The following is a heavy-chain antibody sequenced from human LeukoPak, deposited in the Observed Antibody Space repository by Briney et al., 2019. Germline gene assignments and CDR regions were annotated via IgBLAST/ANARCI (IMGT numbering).Heavy chain of an antibody. J-gene: IGHJ4*02. CDR1: GFTFSSYW. CDR3: ARGAGSNTPPLFCSRTGCYAWYFEY. V-gene: IGHV3-7*04. CDR2: IKQDGSEK. D-gene: IGHD2-2*01. Sequence: SGGSLRLSCAASGFTFSSYWMTWVSQAPGKWMEWVADIKQDGSEKYYVDSVKGRFTISRDNAKNSVYLQMNSLRAEDTAVYYCARGAGSNTPPLFCSRTGCYAWYFEYWGQGTLVTVSS.